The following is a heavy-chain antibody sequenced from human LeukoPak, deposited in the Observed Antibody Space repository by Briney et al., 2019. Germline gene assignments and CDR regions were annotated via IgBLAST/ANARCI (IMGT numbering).Heavy chain of an antibody. J-gene: IGHJ5*02. Sequence: GGSLRLSCSASVFSFNTHTMTWVRQAPGKGLEWVSSISSDSNYIYYADSVKGRFSISRDNSKNSVYLQMNSLRREDTAVYYCVREVETSWGQGTLVAVSS. CDR2: ISSDSNYI. CDR1: VFSFNTHT. CDR3: VREVETS. V-gene: IGHV3-21*01.